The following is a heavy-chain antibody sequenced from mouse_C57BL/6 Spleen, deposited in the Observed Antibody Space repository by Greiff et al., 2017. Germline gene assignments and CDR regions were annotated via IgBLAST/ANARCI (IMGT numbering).Heavy chain of an antibody. CDR2: ISPRSGNN. D-gene: IGHD3-2*02. CDR3: ASSLASSGDY. Sequence: QVQLQQSGAELARPGASVKLSCTASGYTFTSYGISWVKQRTEQGLEWIAEISPRSGNNYYTETVKGRVTLTADKSSSTVYMELRSLTSEESSVYFCASSLASSGDYWGEGTTLTVSS. J-gene: IGHJ2*01. V-gene: IGHV1-81*01. CDR1: GYTFTSYG.